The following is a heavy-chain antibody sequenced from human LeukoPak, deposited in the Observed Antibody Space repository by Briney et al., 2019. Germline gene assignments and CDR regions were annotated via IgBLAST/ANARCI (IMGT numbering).Heavy chain of an antibody. CDR1: GYTFTSYG. V-gene: IGHV1-18*01. J-gene: IGHJ5*02. D-gene: IGHD3-3*01. CDR2: ISAYNGNA. CDR3: AVDYDFWSGYPRGFDP. Sequence: ASVKVSCKASGYTFTSYGISWVRQAPGQGLEWMGWISAYNGNANYAQKLQGRVTMTTDTSTSTAYMELRSLRSDDTAVYYCAVDYDFWSGYPRGFDPWGQGTLVTVSS.